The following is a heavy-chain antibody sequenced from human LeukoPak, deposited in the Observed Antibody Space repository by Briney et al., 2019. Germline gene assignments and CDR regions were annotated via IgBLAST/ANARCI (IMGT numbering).Heavy chain of an antibody. CDR1: GGTFSSYA. Sequence: ASVKVSCKASGGTFSSYAISWVRQMPGKGLEWMGIIYPGDSDTRYSPSFQGQVTISADKSISTAYLQWSSLKASDTAMYYCARGYYDTSGYYSFDYWGQGTLVTVSS. CDR3: ARGYYDTSGYYSFDY. CDR2: IYPGDSDT. D-gene: IGHD3-22*01. J-gene: IGHJ4*02. V-gene: IGHV5-51*01.